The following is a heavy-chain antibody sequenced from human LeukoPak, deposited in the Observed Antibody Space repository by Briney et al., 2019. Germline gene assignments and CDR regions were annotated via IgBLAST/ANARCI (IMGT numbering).Heavy chain of an antibody. V-gene: IGHV3-48*04. CDR1: GFTFSSYW. D-gene: IGHD3-10*02. J-gene: IGHJ6*04. CDR3: VELGITMIGGV. Sequence: PGGSLRLSCAASGFTFSSYWMHWVRQAPGKGLEWVSYISSSGSTIYYADSVKGRFTISRDNAKNSLYLQMNSLRAEDTAVYYCVELGITMIGGVWGKGTTVTISS. CDR2: ISSSGSTI.